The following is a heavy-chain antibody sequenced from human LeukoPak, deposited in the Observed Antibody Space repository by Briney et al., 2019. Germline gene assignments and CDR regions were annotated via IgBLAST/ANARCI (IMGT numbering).Heavy chain of an antibody. V-gene: IGHV1-69*02. D-gene: IGHD4-17*01. J-gene: IGHJ4*02. CDR1: GGTFSSYT. CDR2: IIPILGIA. Sequence: ASVKVSCKASGGTFSSYTISWVRQAPGQGHEWMGRIIPILGIANYAQKFQGRVTITADKSTSTAYMELSSLRSEDTAVYYCARVTPGYGDYYFDYWGQGTLVTVSS. CDR3: ARVTPGYGDYYFDY.